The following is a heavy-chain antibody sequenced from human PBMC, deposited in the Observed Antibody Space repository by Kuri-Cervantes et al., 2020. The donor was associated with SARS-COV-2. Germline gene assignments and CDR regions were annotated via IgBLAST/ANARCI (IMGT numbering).Heavy chain of an antibody. Sequence: SETLSLTCTVSGGSISSGDYYWSWIRQPPGKGLEWIGYIYYSGSTYYNPSLKSRVTISVDTSKNQFSLKLSSVTAADTAVYYCARLRYCSSTSCWHFDYWGQGTLVTVSS. J-gene: IGHJ4*02. V-gene: IGHV4-30-4*08. CDR3: ARLRYCSSTSCWHFDY. CDR1: GGSISSGDYY. D-gene: IGHD2-2*01. CDR2: IYYSGST.